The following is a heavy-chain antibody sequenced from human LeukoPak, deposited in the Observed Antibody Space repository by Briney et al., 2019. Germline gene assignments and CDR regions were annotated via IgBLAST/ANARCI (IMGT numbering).Heavy chain of an antibody. CDR1: GGSFTGYF. Sequence: KPSETLSLTCAVYGGSFTGYFWSWIRQSPGMGLECVAEINHSGSAKYNPSLKGRVTISVDTSKNQFSLKLSSVTAADTAVYYCAVRQLWLLSVIHWGQGTLVTVSS. CDR2: INHSGSA. V-gene: IGHV4-34*01. D-gene: IGHD5-18*01. J-gene: IGHJ4*02. CDR3: AVRQLWLLSVIH.